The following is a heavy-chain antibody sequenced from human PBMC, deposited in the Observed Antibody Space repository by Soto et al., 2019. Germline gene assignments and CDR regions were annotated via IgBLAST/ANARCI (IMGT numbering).Heavy chain of an antibody. V-gene: IGHV3-30*18. CDR1: GFTFSSYG. CDR3: AKVRGPKSPYYYGMDV. Sequence: GGSLRLSCADSGFTFSSYGVHWVRQAPSKGLEWVAVISYDGSNKYYADTVKGRFTNSRANSKNTLYLQMNSLRAEDTAVYYCAKVRGPKSPYYYGMDVWGQGTTVTVSS. CDR2: ISYDGSNK. J-gene: IGHJ6*02.